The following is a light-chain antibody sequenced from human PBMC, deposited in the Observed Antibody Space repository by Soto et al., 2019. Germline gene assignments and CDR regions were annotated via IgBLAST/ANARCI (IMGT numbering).Light chain of an antibody. V-gene: IGKV1D-12*01. CDR1: QGISSW. CDR2: AAS. J-gene: IGKJ4*01. Sequence: DIQMTQSPASVSASLGDRVTITCRASQGISSWLAWYQQKPGKAPKLLIYAASSLQSGVPSRFSGSGTGEDFTPPFRSLPPEEFCTYYWPKGDKFPPPFGGGTKVEI. CDR3: PKGDKFPPP.